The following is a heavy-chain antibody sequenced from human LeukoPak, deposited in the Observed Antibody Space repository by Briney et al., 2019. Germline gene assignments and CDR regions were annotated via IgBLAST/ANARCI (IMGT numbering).Heavy chain of an antibody. J-gene: IGHJ4*02. D-gene: IGHD4-11*01. CDR3: AKDWDLTTVTTHDY. V-gene: IGHV3-23*01. CDR2: ISGSGGST. CDR1: GFTFSSYA. Sequence: HPGGSLRLSCAASGFTFSSYAMSWVRQAPGKGLEWVSAISGSGGSTYYADSVKGRFTISRDNSKNTLYLQMNSLRAEDTAVYYCAKDWDLTTVTTHDYWGQGTLVTVSS.